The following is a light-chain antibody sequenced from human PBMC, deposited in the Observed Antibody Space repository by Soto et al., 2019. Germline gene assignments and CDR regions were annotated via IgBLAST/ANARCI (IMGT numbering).Light chain of an antibody. CDR2: GAS. J-gene: IGKJ3*01. CDR1: QSFSSSY. V-gene: IGKV3-20*01. Sequence: EIVLTQSPGTLYLSPGERATLSCRASQSFSSSYLAWYQQKPGQAPRLVIYGASSRATGIPDRFSGSGSGTDFTLTISSLEPEDFAVYYCQHYGSALFTFGPGTKVDVK. CDR3: QHYGSALFT.